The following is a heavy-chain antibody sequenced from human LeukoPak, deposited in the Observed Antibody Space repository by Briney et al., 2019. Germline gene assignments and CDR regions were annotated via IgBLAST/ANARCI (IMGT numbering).Heavy chain of an antibody. D-gene: IGHD6-19*01. J-gene: IGHJ4*02. CDR3: ARAQRSGWPPTFDY. CDR2: IYHSGST. Sequence: SETLSLTCTVSGGSISSSSYYWGWIRQPPGKGLEWIGSIYHSGSTYYNPSLKSRVTISVDTSKNQFSLKLSSVTAADTAVYYCARAQRSGWPPTFDYWGQGTLVTVSS. CDR1: GGSISSSSYY. V-gene: IGHV4-39*07.